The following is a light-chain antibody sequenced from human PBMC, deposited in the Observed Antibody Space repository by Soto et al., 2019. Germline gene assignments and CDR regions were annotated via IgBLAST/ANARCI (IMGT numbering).Light chain of an antibody. CDR1: QSISNY. J-gene: IGKJ4*01. V-gene: IGKV1-39*01. CDR3: QQSSRTPLT. Sequence: DIQMTQFPSSLSASVGDRVTITCRASQSISNYLHWYQQKPGKAPKLLIYAASSLKSWVPSRFSGSGSGTDFTLTIISLQPADFATYHCQQSSRTPLTFGGGTKVAIK. CDR2: AAS.